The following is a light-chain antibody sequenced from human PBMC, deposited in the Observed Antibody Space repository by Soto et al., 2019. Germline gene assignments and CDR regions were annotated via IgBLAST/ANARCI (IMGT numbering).Light chain of an antibody. CDR1: QNLLYSSTNKYT. J-gene: IGKJ3*01. CDR3: QQHLTSPFT. V-gene: IGKV4-1*01. CDR2: WAS. Sequence: DVVMTQSPDSLAVSLGERATIICRSSQNLLYSSTNKYTLAWYQRKPGQPPKLLIYWASTRESGVPDRFSGSGSGTEFTLTISPLQPEDVAVYFCQQHLTSPFTFGPGTKVDLK.